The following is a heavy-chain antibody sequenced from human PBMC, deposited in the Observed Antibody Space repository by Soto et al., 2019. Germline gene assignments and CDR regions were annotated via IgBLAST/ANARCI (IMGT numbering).Heavy chain of an antibody. Sequence: EVQLVESGGDLVQPGGSLRLSCAASGFPFSGHWMHWVRQVPGKGLEWVSRINTDGGSSAYPDSVKGRFTISRDNAKNTLYLQMKGLRAEDTAVYYCAREAGYCSRTSCYRRAFDTWGQGTTVTVSS. J-gene: IGHJ3*02. V-gene: IGHV3-74*03. CDR2: INTDGGSS. D-gene: IGHD2-2*01. CDR1: GFPFSGHW. CDR3: AREAGYCSRTSCYRRAFDT.